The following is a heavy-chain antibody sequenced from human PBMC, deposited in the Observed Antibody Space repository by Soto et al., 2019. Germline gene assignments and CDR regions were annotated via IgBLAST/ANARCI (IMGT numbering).Heavy chain of an antibody. CDR3: ASYYYYGSGNYYNSDY. CDR1: GGSISSGGYY. V-gene: IGHV4-31*03. Sequence: QLQLQESGPGLVRPSQTLSLTCTVSGGSISSGGYYWSWIRQHPGKGLEWIGFIYYSASTYYNPSLKSRVSISIDTSKNQFSLKLNSVTAADTAVYYCASYYYYGSGNYYNSDYWGQGTLVTVSS. CDR2: IYYSAST. J-gene: IGHJ4*02. D-gene: IGHD3-10*01.